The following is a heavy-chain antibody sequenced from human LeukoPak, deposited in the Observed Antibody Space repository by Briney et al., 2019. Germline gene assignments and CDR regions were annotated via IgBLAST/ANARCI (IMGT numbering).Heavy chain of an antibody. Sequence: PSETLSLTCTVSGGSISSYYWSWIRQPPGKGLEWIGYIYYSGSTNYNPSLKSRVTISVDTSKNQFSLKLSSVTAADTAVYDCAIHNGEYDSSGIGFEFISWFDPWGQGTLVTVSS. CDR3: AIHNGEYDSSGIGFEFISWFDP. CDR2: IYYSGST. D-gene: IGHD3-22*01. CDR1: GGSISSYY. V-gene: IGHV4-59*01. J-gene: IGHJ5*02.